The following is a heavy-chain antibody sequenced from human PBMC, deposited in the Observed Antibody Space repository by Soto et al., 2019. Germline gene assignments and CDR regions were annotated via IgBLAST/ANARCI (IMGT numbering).Heavy chain of an antibody. V-gene: IGHV1-2*02. Sequence: QLHLVHSGAVVKKPGASVTVSCSASGYPVTAYYMHWVRQAPGRGLEWMGGINPATGAAKYTQTFQGRVTMNRDTSTSTVFMELSGLTSEDTAVFYCARGGGVGVAGSAAFDMWGQGTLVTVSS. D-gene: IGHD3-3*01. CDR2: INPATGAA. CDR3: ARGGGVGVAGSAAFDM. J-gene: IGHJ3*02. CDR1: GYPVTAYY.